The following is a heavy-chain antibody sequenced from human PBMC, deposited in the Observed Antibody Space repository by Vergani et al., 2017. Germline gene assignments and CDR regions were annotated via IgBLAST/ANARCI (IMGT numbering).Heavy chain of an antibody. Sequence: EVQLLESGGGLVQPGRSLRLSCAASGFTFDDYAMHWVRQAPGKGLEWVSGISWNSGSIGYADSVKGRFTISRDNAKNSLYLQMNSLRAEDTAVYYCAKESRDWSFDYWGQGTLVTVSS. CDR1: GFTFDDYA. CDR2: ISWNSGSI. D-gene: IGHD3/OR15-3a*01. V-gene: IGHV3-9*01. CDR3: AKESRDWSFDY. J-gene: IGHJ4*02.